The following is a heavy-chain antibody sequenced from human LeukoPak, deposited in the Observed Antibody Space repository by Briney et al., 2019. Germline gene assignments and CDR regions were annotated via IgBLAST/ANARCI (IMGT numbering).Heavy chain of an antibody. J-gene: IGHJ3*02. V-gene: IGHV3-74*01. D-gene: IGHD4-17*01. CDR3: ARLMTTESTDAFDI. Sequence: SGGSLRLSCAASGFTLSSYWMHWVRHAPGKGLVWVSRINSVGSSTSYADSVKGRFTISRDNAKNTLFLQMSSLRAEDTAVYYCARLMTTESTDAFDIWGQGTMVTVSS. CDR2: INSVGSST. CDR1: GFTLSSYW.